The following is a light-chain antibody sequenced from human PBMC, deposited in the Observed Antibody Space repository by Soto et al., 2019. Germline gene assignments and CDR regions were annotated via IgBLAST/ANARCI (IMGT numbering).Light chain of an antibody. CDR2: GHN. Sequence: QSVLTQPPSASGTPGQRVTISCSGSRSNIGGSAVNWYQHLPGTTPKLLIYGHNQRPSGVPDRFSGSKSGTSASLAISGLQSEDEAHYYCATWDDSLSGVVFGGGTQLTVL. CDR3: ATWDDSLSGVV. V-gene: IGLV1-44*01. CDR1: RSNIGGSA. J-gene: IGLJ7*01.